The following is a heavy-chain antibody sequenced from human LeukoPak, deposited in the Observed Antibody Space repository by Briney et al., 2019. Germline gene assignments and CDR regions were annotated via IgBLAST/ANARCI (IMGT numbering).Heavy chain of an antibody. Sequence: SETLSLTCTVSGDSIINDYWSWIRQPAGKGLEWIGRIYTSGNANYSPSLKSRVTISVDTSKNQFSLKLSSVTAADTAVYHCARHGGYSSRWYYFDYWGQGTLVTVSS. J-gene: IGHJ4*02. CDR1: GDSIINDY. V-gene: IGHV4-4*07. D-gene: IGHD6-13*01. CDR3: ARHGGYSSRWYYFDY. CDR2: IYTSGNA.